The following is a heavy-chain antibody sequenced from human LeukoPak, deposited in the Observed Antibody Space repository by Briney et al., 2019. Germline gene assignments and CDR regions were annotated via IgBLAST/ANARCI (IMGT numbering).Heavy chain of an antibody. Sequence: GGSLRLSCAASEFTFSRYAMHWVRQAPDKGLEWVALISYDGSNKEFADSVKGRFTISRDNSKNSLYLQMNSLRGEDTAMYYCARGMDYDTLASPPDYWGQGTLVTVSS. D-gene: IGHD3-9*01. J-gene: IGHJ4*02. CDR1: EFTFSRYA. CDR3: ARGMDYDTLASPPDY. CDR2: ISYDGSNK. V-gene: IGHV3-30*04.